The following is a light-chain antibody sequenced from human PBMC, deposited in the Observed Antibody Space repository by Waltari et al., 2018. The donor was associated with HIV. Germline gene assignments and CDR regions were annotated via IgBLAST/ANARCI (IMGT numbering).Light chain of an antibody. CDR2: NVS. V-gene: IGKV1-13*02. Sequence: AILLTQSPSSLSASVGDRITITCRASQGVSSALAWYQQKSRKPPKLLSYNVSSLKRGVPSRFSGSGSGTDVTLTITSLQPEDFATYDCQQFNSYPLTFGGGTRVEIK. CDR3: QQFNSYPLT. CDR1: QGVSSA. J-gene: IGKJ4*01.